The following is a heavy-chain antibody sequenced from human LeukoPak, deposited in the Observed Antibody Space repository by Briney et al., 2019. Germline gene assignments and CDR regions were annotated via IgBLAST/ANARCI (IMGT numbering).Heavy chain of an antibody. D-gene: IGHD6-19*01. V-gene: IGHV3-48*03. CDR2: ISVNGGAM. Sequence: GGSLRLSCAASGFTFSDYEMIWVRQAPGKGLEWVSYISVNGGAMHYGDSVKGRFTTSRDDAKNSLYLQMNSVRDEDTAVYYCATKQWLAPPPDSWGQGTPVTVSS. CDR1: GFTFSDYE. CDR3: ATKQWLAPPPDS. J-gene: IGHJ4*02.